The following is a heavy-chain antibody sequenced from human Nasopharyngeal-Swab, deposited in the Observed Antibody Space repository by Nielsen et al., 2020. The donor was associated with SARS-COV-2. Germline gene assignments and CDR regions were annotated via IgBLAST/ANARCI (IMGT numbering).Heavy chain of an antibody. J-gene: IGHJ4*02. Sequence: GESLKISCAASGFTFSGYAMSWVRQAPGKGLEWVSSISGSGGSTYYADSVKGRFTISRDNSKNTLYLQMHSLRAEDTAVYYCATPGTRCSGDTCNMWVFDYWGQGTLVTVSS. CDR1: GFTFSGYA. V-gene: IGHV3-23*01. CDR2: ISGSGGST. CDR3: ATPGTRCSGDTCNMWVFDY. D-gene: IGHD2-15*01.